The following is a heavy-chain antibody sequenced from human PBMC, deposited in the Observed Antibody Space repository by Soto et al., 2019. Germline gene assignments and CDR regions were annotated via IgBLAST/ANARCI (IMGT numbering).Heavy chain of an antibody. J-gene: IGHJ4*02. CDR1: GFSPRNHA. Sequence: PGGSLRLSCAGSGFSPRNHAMSWVRQAPGEGLEWVAAISGDGRDLPYYADSVKGRFTVSRDNSQSMLFLQMNSLTTEDSAVYYCAKSDCAPNHCYVLDFWGQGTVVTVSS. CDR3: AKSDCAPNHCYVLDF. V-gene: IGHV3-23*01. D-gene: IGHD2-2*01. CDR2: ISGDGRDLP.